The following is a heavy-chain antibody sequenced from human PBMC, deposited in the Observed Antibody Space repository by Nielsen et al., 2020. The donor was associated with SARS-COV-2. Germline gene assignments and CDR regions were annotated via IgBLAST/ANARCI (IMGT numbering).Heavy chain of an antibody. D-gene: IGHD6-13*01. CDR2: IFSNDEK. V-gene: IGHV2-26*01. Sequence: PGKALEWLAHIFSNDEKSYSTSLKSRLTITKDTSKNQVVLTMTNMDPVDTATYYCAHSSIAAAVPFDYWGQGTLVTVSS. J-gene: IGHJ4*02. CDR3: AHSSIAAAVPFDY.